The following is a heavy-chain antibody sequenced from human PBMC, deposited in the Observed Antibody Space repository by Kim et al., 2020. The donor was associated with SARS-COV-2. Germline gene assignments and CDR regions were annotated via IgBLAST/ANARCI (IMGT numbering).Heavy chain of an antibody. V-gene: IGHV1-69*13. D-gene: IGHD2-2*02. CDR3: ARCFRPGSSTSCYIGY. Sequence: SVKVSCKASGGTFSSYAISWVRQAPGQGLEWMGGIIPIFGTANYAQKFQGRVTITADESTSTAYMELSSLRSEDTAVYYCARCFRPGSSTSCYIGYWGQGTLVTVSS. CDR2: IIPIFGTA. CDR1: GGTFSSYA. J-gene: IGHJ4*02.